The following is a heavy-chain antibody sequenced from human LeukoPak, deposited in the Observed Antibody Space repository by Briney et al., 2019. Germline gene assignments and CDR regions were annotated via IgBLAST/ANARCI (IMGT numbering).Heavy chain of an antibody. Sequence: ASVKVSCKASGYTFTSYYMHWVRQAPGQGLEWMGIINPSGGSTSYAQKFQGRVTMTTDTSTSTAYMELRSLRSDDTAVYYCARDQPYYGDHLYAFDIWGQGTMVTVSS. CDR3: ARDQPYYGDHLYAFDI. CDR2: INPSGGST. D-gene: IGHD3-10*01. V-gene: IGHV1-46*01. J-gene: IGHJ3*02. CDR1: GYTFTSYY.